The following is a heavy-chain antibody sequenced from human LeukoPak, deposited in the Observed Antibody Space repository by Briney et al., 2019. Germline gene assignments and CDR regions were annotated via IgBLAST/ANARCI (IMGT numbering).Heavy chain of an antibody. J-gene: IGHJ4*02. D-gene: IGHD2-15*01. Sequence: SETLSLTCTVSGGSISSYYWSWIRQPPGKGLEWIGYIYYSGGTNYNPSLKSRVTISVDTSKNQFSLKLSSVTAADTAVYYCARGRYCSGGSCYRGTFDYWGQGTLVTVSS. CDR3: ARGRYCSGGSCYRGTFDY. CDR1: GGSISSYY. V-gene: IGHV4-59*12. CDR2: IYYSGGT.